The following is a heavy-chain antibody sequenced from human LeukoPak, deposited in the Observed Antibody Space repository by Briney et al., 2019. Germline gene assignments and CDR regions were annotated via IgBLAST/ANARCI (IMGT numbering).Heavy chain of an antibody. Sequence: PGGSLRLSCAASGFTFSGCGMHWVRQAPGKGLEWVAVLSFDGSNKYYADSVKGRFTISRDNSKNTLYLQMNSLRAEDTAVYYCAKDRGLIVGAITGYFDFWGQGTLVTVSS. J-gene: IGHJ4*02. CDR2: LSFDGSNK. CDR3: AKDRGLIVGAITGYFDF. CDR1: GFTFSGCG. V-gene: IGHV3-30*18. D-gene: IGHD1-26*01.